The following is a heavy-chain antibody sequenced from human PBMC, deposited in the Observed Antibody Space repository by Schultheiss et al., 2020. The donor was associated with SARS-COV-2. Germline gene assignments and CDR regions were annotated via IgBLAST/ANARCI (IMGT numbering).Heavy chain of an antibody. Sequence: SETLSLTCDVSGGFVGSSNWWNWVRQPPGKGLEWIGSLSYTGSTYYNPSFKSRVTISVDTSKNQFSLRLSSVTAADTAVYYCASFSVVVPAATVWGQGTLVTVSS. J-gene: IGHJ4*02. CDR1: GGFVGSSNW. D-gene: IGHD2-2*01. CDR2: LSYTGST. CDR3: ASFSVVVPAATV. V-gene: IGHV4-4*02.